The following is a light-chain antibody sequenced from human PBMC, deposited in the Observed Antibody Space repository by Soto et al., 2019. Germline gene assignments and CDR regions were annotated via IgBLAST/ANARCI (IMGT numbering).Light chain of an antibody. J-gene: IGKJ5*01. Sequence: DLQMTQSPSSLSSSLGDRVTVTCRASQGISTWLAWYQQKPGKAPKLLIYTASRLQTGVPQRFSGSGSGTHLNLTINRLQPEDFATYYCQXTNNFHFTCGQGTRLEIK. V-gene: IGKV1-12*01. CDR3: QXTNNFHFT. CDR2: TAS. CDR1: QGISTW.